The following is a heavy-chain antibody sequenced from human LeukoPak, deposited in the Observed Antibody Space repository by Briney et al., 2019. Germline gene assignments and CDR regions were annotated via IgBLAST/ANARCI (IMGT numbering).Heavy chain of an antibody. CDR1: GYTFTGYY. CDR3: ARDGGESGNFFDY. J-gene: IGHJ4*02. CDR2: INPNSGGT. V-gene: IGHV1-2*02. D-gene: IGHD1-26*01. Sequence: ASVKVSCKASGYTFTGYYMHWVRQAPGQGLEWMGWINPNSGGTNYAQKFQGRVTMTRDTSISTAYMELSRLRSDDTAVYYCARDGGESGNFFDYWGQGTLVTVSS.